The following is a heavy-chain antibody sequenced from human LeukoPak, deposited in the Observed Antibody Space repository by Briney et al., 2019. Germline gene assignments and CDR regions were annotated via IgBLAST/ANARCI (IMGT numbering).Heavy chain of an antibody. Sequence: GGSLRLSCAASGFTFSTYWMSWVRQAPGKGLEWVSSISSSSSYIYYADSVKGRFTISRDNAKNSLYLQMNSLRAEDTAVYYCAREGSSSWYDYWGQGTLVTVSS. CDR1: GFTFSTYW. V-gene: IGHV3-21*01. CDR2: ISSSSSYI. CDR3: AREGSSSWYDY. J-gene: IGHJ4*02. D-gene: IGHD6-13*01.